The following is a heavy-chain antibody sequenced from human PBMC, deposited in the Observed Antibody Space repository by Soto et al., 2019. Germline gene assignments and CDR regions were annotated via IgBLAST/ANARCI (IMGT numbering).Heavy chain of an antibody. D-gene: IGHD1-26*01. CDR1: GFTFSSYA. Sequence: VQLLESGGGLVPPGGSLRLSCAASGFTFSSYAMSWVRQAPGKGLEWLDGITFRGDNTYYADSVKGRFTLSRDNSRNRLDLQMNSLKVEDTALYYCAKLGTMGVFDNWGQGTLLTVSS. V-gene: IGHV3-23*01. J-gene: IGHJ4*02. CDR3: AKLGTMGVFDN. CDR2: ITFRGDNT.